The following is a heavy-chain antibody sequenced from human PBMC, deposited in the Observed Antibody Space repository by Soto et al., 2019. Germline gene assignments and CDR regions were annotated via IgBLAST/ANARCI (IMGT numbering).Heavy chain of an antibody. J-gene: IGHJ4*02. V-gene: IGHV4-30-2*01. CDR2: IYHSGST. Sequence: SETLSLTCAVSGGSISSGGYSWSWIRQPPGKGLEWIGYIYHSGSTYYNPSLKSRVTISVDRSKNQFSLKLSSVTAADTAVYYCARGDYYDSSGYSFDYWGQGTLVTVSS. D-gene: IGHD3-22*01. CDR3: ARGDYYDSSGYSFDY. CDR1: GGSISSGGYS.